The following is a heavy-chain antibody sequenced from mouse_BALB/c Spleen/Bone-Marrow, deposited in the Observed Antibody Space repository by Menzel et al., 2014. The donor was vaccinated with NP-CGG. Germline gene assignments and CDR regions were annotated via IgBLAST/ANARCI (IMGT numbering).Heavy chain of an antibody. V-gene: IGHV1S29*02. Sequence: EVHLVESGPELVKPGASVKISCKASGYTFTDYNMNWVRQSHGKRLEWIGYIYPYNGDTGYNQKFKTRATLSIDNSSNTAYMELHSLTSEDSAVYYCARRDFGDFWGQGTTLTASS. CDR2: IYPYNGDT. CDR1: GYTFTDYN. D-gene: IGHD3-3*01. J-gene: IGHJ2*01. CDR3: ARRDFGDF.